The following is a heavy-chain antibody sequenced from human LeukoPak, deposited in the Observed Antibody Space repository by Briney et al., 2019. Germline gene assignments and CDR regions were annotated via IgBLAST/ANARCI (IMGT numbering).Heavy chain of an antibody. J-gene: IGHJ4*02. CDR3: KRRFDY. V-gene: IGHV3-13*01. CDR1: GFTFSSYD. CDR2: IGTAGDT. Sequence: GGSLRLSCAASGFTFSSYDMHWVRQATGKGLEWVSPIGTAGDTYYPDSVKGRFTISKDNAKNSLYLQMNSLRTEDTAVYYCKRRFDYWGQGTLVTVSS. D-gene: IGHD5-24*01.